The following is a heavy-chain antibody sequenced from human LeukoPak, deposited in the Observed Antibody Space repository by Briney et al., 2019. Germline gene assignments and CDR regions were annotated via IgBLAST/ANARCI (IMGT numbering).Heavy chain of an antibody. V-gene: IGHV5-51*01. CDR2: IYPGDSGT. CDR3: ARHPWGIKVADY. CDR1: GYSFTSYW. Sequence: GESLKISCKGSGYSFTSYWIGWVRQMPGKGLEWMGIIYPGDSGTTYSPSFQGQVTISADKSITTAYLQWDSLKASDTAMYYCARHPWGIKVADYWGQGTLVTVSS. D-gene: IGHD3-16*01. J-gene: IGHJ4*02.